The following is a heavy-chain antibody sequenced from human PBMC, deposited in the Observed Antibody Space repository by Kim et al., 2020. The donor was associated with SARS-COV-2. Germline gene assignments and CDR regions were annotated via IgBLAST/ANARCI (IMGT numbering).Heavy chain of an antibody. Sequence: SETLSLTCAVSGGSISSSNWWSWVRQPPGKGLEWIGEIYHSGSTNYNPSLKSRVTISVDKSKNQFSLKLSSVTAADTAVYYCARDEDRMAPYNWFDPWGQGTLVTVSS. V-gene: IGHV4-4*02. D-gene: IGHD2-15*01. CDR1: GGSISSSNW. CDR2: IYHSGST. J-gene: IGHJ5*02. CDR3: ARDEDRMAPYNWFDP.